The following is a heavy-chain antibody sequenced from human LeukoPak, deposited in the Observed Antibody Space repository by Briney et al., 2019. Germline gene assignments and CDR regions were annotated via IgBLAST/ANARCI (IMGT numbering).Heavy chain of an antibody. V-gene: IGHV3-23*01. D-gene: IGHD3-10*01. J-gene: IGHJ3*02. CDR2: FSHSGGST. CDR1: GFTFSNYA. CDR3: AKDSKPRQRITMVRGVIITRDAFDI. Sequence: GGSLRLSCAASGFTFSNYALSWVRQAPGKGLEWVSGFSHSGGSTYYADSVKGRFTISRDNSKNTLYLQMNSLRAEDTAVYYCAKDSKPRQRITMVRGVIITRDAFDIWGQGTMVTVSS.